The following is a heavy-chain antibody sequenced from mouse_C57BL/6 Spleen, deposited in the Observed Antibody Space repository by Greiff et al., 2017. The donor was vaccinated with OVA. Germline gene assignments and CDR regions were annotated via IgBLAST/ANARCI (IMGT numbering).Heavy chain of an antibody. Sequence: EVQVVESGGGLVKPGGSLKLSCAASGFTFSDYGMHWVRQAPEKGLEWVAYISSGSSTIYYADTVKGRFTISRDNAKNTLFLQMTSLRSEDTAMYYCARSLTRGFDYWGQGTTLTVSS. J-gene: IGHJ2*01. CDR2: ISSGSSTI. CDR1: GFTFSDYG. D-gene: IGHD1-1*01. V-gene: IGHV5-17*01. CDR3: ARSLTRGFDY.